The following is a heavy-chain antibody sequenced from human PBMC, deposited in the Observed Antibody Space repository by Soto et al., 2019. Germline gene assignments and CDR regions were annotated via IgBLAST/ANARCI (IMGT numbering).Heavy chain of an antibody. CDR1: GFTFSSYA. D-gene: IGHD2-15*01. CDR3: AKGNVVVVAATLSWFDP. Sequence: EVQLLESGGGLVQPGGSLRLSCAASGFTFSSYARSWVRQAPGKGLEWVSAISGSGGSTYYADSVKGRFTISRDNSKNTLYLQMNSLRAEDTAVYYCAKGNVVVVAATLSWFDPWGQGTLVTVSS. V-gene: IGHV3-23*01. CDR2: ISGSGGST. J-gene: IGHJ5*02.